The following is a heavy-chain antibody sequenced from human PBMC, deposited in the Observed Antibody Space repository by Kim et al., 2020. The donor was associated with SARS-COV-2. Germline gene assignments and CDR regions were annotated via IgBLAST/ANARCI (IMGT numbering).Heavy chain of an antibody. D-gene: IGHD3-10*01. CDR2: IKSKTDGGTT. J-gene: IGHJ4*02. CDR3: TTDWAMVRGVIITYFDY. CDR1: GFTFSNAW. V-gene: IGHV3-15*01. Sequence: GGSLRLSCAASGFTFSNAWMSWVRQAPGKGLEWVGRIKSKTDGGTTDYAAPVKGRFTISRDDSKNTLYLQMNSLKTEDTAVYYCTTDWAMVRGVIITYFDYWGQGTLVTVSS.